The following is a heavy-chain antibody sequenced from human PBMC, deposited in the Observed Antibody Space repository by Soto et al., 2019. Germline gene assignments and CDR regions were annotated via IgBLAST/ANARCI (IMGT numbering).Heavy chain of an antibody. Sequence: EVQLVESGGGLVKPGGSLRLSCAASGFTFSSYSMNWVRQAPGKGLEWVSSISSSSSYIYYADSVKGRFTISRDNAKNSLYLQMNSLRAEDTAVYYXXXXXXXXXXTXAGNWGQGTLVTVSS. CDR1: GFTFSSYS. J-gene: IGHJ4*02. CDR2: ISSSSSYI. CDR3: XXXXXXXXXTXAGN. V-gene: IGHV3-21*01.